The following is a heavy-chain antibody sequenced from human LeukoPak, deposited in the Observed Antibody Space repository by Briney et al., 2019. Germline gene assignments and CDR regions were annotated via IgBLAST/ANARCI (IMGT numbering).Heavy chain of an antibody. CDR1: GGTFSSYA. CDR2: IIPILGIA. J-gene: IGHJ4*02. D-gene: IGHD3-22*01. Sequence: ASVKVSCKASGGTFSSYAISWVRQAPGQGLEWMGRIIPILGIANYAQKFQGRVTITADKSTSTAYMELSSLRSEDTAVYYSAREEFGYYDSSGYWEDYWGQGTLVTVSS. CDR3: AREEFGYYDSSGYWEDY. V-gene: IGHV1-69*04.